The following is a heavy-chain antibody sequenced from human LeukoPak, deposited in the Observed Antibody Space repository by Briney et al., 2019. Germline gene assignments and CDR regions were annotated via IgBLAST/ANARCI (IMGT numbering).Heavy chain of an antibody. D-gene: IGHD5-18*01. CDR2: IYTSGST. Sequence: SETLSLTCTVSGGSISSYYWSWIRQPAGKGLEWIGRIYTSGSTSYNPSLKSRVTMSVDTSKNQFSLKLSSVTAADTAVYYCAREQRDTAMSRGLDYWGQGTLVTVSS. V-gene: IGHV4-4*07. CDR1: GGSISSYY. J-gene: IGHJ4*02. CDR3: AREQRDTAMSRGLDY.